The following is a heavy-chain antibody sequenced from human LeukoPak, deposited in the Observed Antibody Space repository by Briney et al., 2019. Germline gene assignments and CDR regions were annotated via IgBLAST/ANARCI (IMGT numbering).Heavy chain of an antibody. Sequence: GSLRLSCAASGFTFSSYAMSWVRQAPGKGLEWVSAISGSGGSTYYADSVKGRFTISRDNAKNSLYLQMNSLRAEDTAVYYCARRKRQDAFDIWGQGTMVTVSS. J-gene: IGHJ3*02. CDR1: GFTFSSYA. V-gene: IGHV3-23*01. CDR3: ARRKRQDAFDI. CDR2: ISGSGGST.